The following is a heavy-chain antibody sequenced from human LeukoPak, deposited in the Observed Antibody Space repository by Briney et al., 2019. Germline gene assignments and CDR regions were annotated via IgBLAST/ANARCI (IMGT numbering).Heavy chain of an antibody. CDR2: FYSGDTT. CDR1: GFTVSSTY. J-gene: IGHJ4*02. D-gene: IGHD3-9*01. V-gene: IGHV3-66*01. CDR3: ARRLLTGYYEF. Sequence: GGSLRLSCAASGFTVSSTYMSWVRQAPGKGLEWVSVFYSGDTTYYANSVKGRFTISRDNSKNMLYLQMNSLRVEDTAVYYCARRLLTGYYEFWGQGTLVTVSS.